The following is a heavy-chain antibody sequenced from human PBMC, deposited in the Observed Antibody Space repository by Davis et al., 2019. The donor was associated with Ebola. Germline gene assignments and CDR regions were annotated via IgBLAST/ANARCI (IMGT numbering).Heavy chain of an antibody. V-gene: IGHV4-39*01. CDR2: IYYSGST. CDR1: GGSISSSSYY. CDR3: ARHPQAFWSGYYWFDP. Sequence: MPSETLSLTCTVSGGSISSSSYYWGWIRQPPGKGLEWIGSIYYSGSTNYNPSLKSRVTISVDTSKNQFSLKLSSVTAADTAVYYCARHPQAFWSGYYWFDPWGQGTLVTVSS. D-gene: IGHD3-3*01. J-gene: IGHJ5*02.